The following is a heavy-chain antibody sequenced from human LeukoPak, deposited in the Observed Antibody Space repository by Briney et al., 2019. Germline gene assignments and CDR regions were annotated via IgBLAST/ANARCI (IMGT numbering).Heavy chain of an antibody. V-gene: IGHV3-9*01. D-gene: IGHD3-10*01. CDR1: GFIFDDYA. Sequence: PGGSLRLSCAASGFIFDDYAMHWVRQPPGKGLEWVSGITWASGRIAYADSVKGRFTISRDNAKNSLYLQMNSLRTEDTALYYCAKDFYGSGSDFFDYWGQGVLVTVSS. CDR2: ITWASGRI. J-gene: IGHJ4*02. CDR3: AKDFYGSGSDFFDY.